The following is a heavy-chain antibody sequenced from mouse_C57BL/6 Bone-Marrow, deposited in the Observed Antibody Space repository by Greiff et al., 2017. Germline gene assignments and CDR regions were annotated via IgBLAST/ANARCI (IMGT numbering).Heavy chain of an antibody. CDR2: MGYDGSN. J-gene: IGHJ2*01. Sequence: EVKLMESGPGLVKPSQSLSLTCSVTGYSITSGYYWNWIRQFPGNKLEWMGYMGYDGSNNYNPSLKNRISITRDTSKNQFSLKLNSVTTEDTATGYCARAGYYYGSSYPDYWGQGTTLTVSS. V-gene: IGHV3-6*01. D-gene: IGHD1-1*01. CDR3: ARAGYYYGSSYPDY. CDR1: GYSITSGYY.